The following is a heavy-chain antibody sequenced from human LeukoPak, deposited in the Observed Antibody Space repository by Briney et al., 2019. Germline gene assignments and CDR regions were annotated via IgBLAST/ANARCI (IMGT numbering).Heavy chain of an antibody. CDR3: AKVFIAAADPKDY. V-gene: IGHV3-23*01. D-gene: IGHD6-13*01. CDR1: GFTFSIYG. J-gene: IGHJ4*02. Sequence: GGTLRLSCAASGFTFSIYGMSRVRQAPGKGPEWVSTISDSGGSTYYADSVKGRFTISRDNSKNTLYLQMNSLRAEDTAVYYCAKVFIAAADPKDYWGQGTLVTVSS. CDR2: ISDSGGST.